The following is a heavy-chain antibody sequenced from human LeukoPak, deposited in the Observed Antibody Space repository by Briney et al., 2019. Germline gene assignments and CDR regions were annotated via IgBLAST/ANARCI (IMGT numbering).Heavy chain of an antibody. J-gene: IGHJ4*02. CDR3: AREVGASEFDY. Sequence: GGSLRLSCAASGFTFSSYSMNWVRQAPGKGLEWVSYISSSSSTIYYADSVKGRFTISRDNAKNSLYLQMNSLRAEDTAVYYCAREVGASEFDYWGQGTLVTVSS. D-gene: IGHD1-26*01. V-gene: IGHV3-48*04. CDR1: GFTFSSYS. CDR2: ISSSSSTI.